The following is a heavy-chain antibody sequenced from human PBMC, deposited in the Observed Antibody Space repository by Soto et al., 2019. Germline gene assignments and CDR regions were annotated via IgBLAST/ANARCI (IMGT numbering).Heavy chain of an antibody. Sequence: QVQLVQSGAEVKKPGASVKVSCKASGYTFTSYYMHWVRQAPGQGLEWMGIINPSGGSTSYAQKFQGRVTMTRDTSTSTVYMELSSLRSEDTAVYYCALWFGELFGSGWFDPWGQGTLVTVSS. CDR3: ALWFGELFGSGWFDP. V-gene: IGHV1-46*01. J-gene: IGHJ5*02. CDR2: INPSGGST. CDR1: GYTFTSYY. D-gene: IGHD3-10*01.